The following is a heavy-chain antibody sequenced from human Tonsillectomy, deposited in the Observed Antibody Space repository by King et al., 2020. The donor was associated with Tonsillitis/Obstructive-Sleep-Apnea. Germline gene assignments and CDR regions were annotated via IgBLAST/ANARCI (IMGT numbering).Heavy chain of an antibody. CDR1: AGSISTYY. D-gene: IGHD1-1*01. CDR2: LYNRGST. J-gene: IGHJ6*03. V-gene: IGHV4-59*01. Sequence: VQLQESGPGLVKPSETLSLTCSVSAGSISTYYWTWIRQPPGKGLEWIGCLYNRGSTNYNPSLKSRVTISVDTSKNQFSLRLSPVTAADTAVYYCARSEGGRYYYSMDVWGKGTTVTVSS. CDR3: ARSEGGRYYYSMDV.